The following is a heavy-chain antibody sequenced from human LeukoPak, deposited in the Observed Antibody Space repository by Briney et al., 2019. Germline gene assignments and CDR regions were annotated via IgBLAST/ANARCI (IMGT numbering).Heavy chain of an antibody. CDR2: ISSSGSTI. CDR1: GFTFSDYY. Sequence: GGSLTLSCAASGFTFSDYYMSWIRQAPGQGLEGVSYISSSGSTIYHADSVKGRFTISRDTAKNSLYLQMTSLRAEDTAVYYCAREGSGSYEAWVDYWGQGTLVTVSS. J-gene: IGHJ4*02. V-gene: IGHV3-11*04. CDR3: AREGSGSYEAWVDY. D-gene: IGHD1-26*01.